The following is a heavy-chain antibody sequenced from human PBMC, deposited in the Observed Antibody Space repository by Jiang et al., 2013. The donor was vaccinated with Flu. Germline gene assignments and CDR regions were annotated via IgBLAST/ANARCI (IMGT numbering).Heavy chain of an antibody. Sequence: KPSETLSLTCTVSGGSISSSSYYWGWIRQPPGKGLEWIGSIYYSGSTYYNPSLKSRVTISVDTSKNQFSLKLSSVTAADTAVYYCARHGEGGYQLLSGSYGMDVWGQGTTVTVSS. D-gene: IGHD2-2*01. J-gene: IGHJ6*02. CDR1: GGSISSSSYY. CDR3: ARHGEGGYQLLSGSYGMDV. CDR2: IYYSGST. V-gene: IGHV4-39*01.